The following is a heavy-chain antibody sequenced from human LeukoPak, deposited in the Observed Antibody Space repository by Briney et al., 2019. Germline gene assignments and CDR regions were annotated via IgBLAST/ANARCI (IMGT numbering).Heavy chain of an antibody. D-gene: IGHD4-17*01. CDR3: ARGTVTTMVAWFDP. Sequence: KPSETLSLTCTVSAGSISSSSYYWGWIRQPPGKGLEWIGSIYYSGSTYYNPSLKSRVTISVDTSKNQFSLKLSSVTAADTAVYYCARGTVTTMVAWFDPWGQGTLVTVSS. CDR2: IYYSGST. V-gene: IGHV4-39*07. J-gene: IGHJ5*02. CDR1: AGSISSSSYY.